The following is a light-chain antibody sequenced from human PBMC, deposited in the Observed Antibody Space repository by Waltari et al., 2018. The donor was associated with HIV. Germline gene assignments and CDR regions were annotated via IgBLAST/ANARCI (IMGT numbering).Light chain of an antibody. Sequence: DLQMTQSPSSLSLSVGDKITITCQTSQDIGSHLNWYQQKPGKAPQLSIHDASDLQAGVPSRFAGGGSGSNFSFTITSLQPEDLAIYYCQQFHLLPLTFGGGT. V-gene: IGKV1-33*01. CDR3: QQFHLLPLT. J-gene: IGKJ4*01. CDR2: DAS. CDR1: QDIGSH.